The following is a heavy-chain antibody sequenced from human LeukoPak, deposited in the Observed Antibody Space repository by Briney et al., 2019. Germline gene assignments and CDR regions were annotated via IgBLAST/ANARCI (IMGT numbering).Heavy chain of an antibody. Sequence: SETLSLTCAVYGGSFSGYYWSWIRQPPGKGLEWIGEINHSGSTNYNPSLKSRVTISVDTSKNQFSLKLSPVTAADTAVYYCASREVGYGSSIDYWGQGTLVTVSS. V-gene: IGHV4-34*01. CDR3: ASREVGYGSSIDY. CDR1: GGSFSGYY. J-gene: IGHJ4*02. CDR2: INHSGST. D-gene: IGHD6-6*01.